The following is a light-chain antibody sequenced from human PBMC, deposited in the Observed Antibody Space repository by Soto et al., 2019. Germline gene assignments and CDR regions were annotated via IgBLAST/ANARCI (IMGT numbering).Light chain of an antibody. CDR1: SSEVGGYNY. CDR2: DVS. V-gene: IGLV2-14*01. CDR3: TSYTCSRTLEV. Sequence: QSVLTQPASVSGSPGQSITISCTGTSSEVGGYNYVSWYQQHPGKAPKLMIYDVSNRPSGVSNRFSGSKSGNTASLTISGLQAEDEADYYCTSYTCSRTLEVFGTGTKVTVL. J-gene: IGLJ1*01.